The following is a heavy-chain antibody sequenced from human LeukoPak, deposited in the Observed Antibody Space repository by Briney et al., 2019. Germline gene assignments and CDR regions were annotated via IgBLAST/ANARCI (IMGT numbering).Heavy chain of an antibody. D-gene: IGHD3-22*01. V-gene: IGHV3-21*01. Sequence: PGGSLRLSCAASGFTFSSYSMNWVRQAPGKGLEWVSSISSCSSYIYYADSVKGRFTISRDNAKNSLYLQMNSLRAEDTAVYYCARGMIVPRGFDYWGQGALVTVSS. CDR3: ARGMIVPRGFDY. CDR1: GFTFSSYS. J-gene: IGHJ4*02. CDR2: ISSCSSYI.